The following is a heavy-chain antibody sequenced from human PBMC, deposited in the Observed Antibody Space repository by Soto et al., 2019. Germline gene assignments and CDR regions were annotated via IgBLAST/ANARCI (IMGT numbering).Heavy chain of an antibody. CDR2: IIPIFGTA. J-gene: IGHJ6*03. CDR1: GGTFSSYA. Sequence: RASVKVSCKASGGTFSSYAISWVRQAPGQGLEWMGRIIPIFGTANYAQKYQGRVTMTTDTSTSTVYMELSSLRSEYTAVYYCARVYCSSTSCYSVEGIYYMDVWGKGTTVTVSS. D-gene: IGHD2-2*01. V-gene: IGHV1-69*05. CDR3: ARVYCSSTSCYSVEGIYYMDV.